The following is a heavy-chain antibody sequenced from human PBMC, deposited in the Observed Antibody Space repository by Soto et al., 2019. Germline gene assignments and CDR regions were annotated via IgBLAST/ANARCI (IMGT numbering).Heavy chain of an antibody. CDR1: GDSITSIYH. J-gene: IGHJ4*02. D-gene: IGHD3-22*01. Sequence: SETLSLTCAVSGDSITSIYHWAWIRQSPGRGLEWVASIYHTGTTYYNPSLKSRVTISVDGSKNQFSLKLTSVTAADTAVYYCARSADLFYDTSGYYRAVFDYWGQGALVTVSS. V-gene: IGHV4-38-2*01. CDR2: IYHTGTT. CDR3: ARSADLFYDTSGYYRAVFDY.